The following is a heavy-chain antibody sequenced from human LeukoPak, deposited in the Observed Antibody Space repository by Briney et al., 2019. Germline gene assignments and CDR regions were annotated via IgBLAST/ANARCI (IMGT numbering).Heavy chain of an antibody. D-gene: IGHD5-12*01. CDR1: GDSVSGHY. CDR2: VSYSGGT. Sequence: PSETLSLTCTVSGDSVSGHYWSWIRQTPGKGLEWIGYVSYSGGTNYNPSLKRRVSISLDKSKNQFSLKLSSPAAADPAVYYCARAPMAITTSAFPDAFDFWGQGTMVTVSS. CDR3: ARAPMAITTSAFPDAFDF. V-gene: IGHV4-59*02. J-gene: IGHJ3*01.